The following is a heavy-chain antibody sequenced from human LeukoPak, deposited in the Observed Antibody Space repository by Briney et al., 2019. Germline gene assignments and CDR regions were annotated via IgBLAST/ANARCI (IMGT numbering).Heavy chain of an antibody. CDR1: GFTFSSYS. J-gene: IGHJ4*02. V-gene: IGHV3-48*04. CDR3: ARARYYYDSSGYYYYFDY. Sequence: PGGSLRLSCAASGFTFSSYSMNWVRQAPGKGLEWVSYISSSSSTIYYADSVKGRFTISRDNAKNSLYLQMNSLRAEDTAVYYCARARYYYDSSGYYYYFDYWGQGTLVTVSS. D-gene: IGHD3-22*01. CDR2: ISSSSSTI.